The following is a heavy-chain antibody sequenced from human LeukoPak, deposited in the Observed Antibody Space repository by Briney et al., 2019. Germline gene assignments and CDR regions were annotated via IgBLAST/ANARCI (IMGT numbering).Heavy chain of an antibody. CDR1: GFTFRRYT. J-gene: IGHJ3*02. CDR2: IKQDGSEK. D-gene: IGHD7-27*01. V-gene: IGHV3-7*01. Sequence: GGSLRLSCGASGFTFRRYTMSWVRQAPGKGLEWVANIKQDGSEKYYVDSVKGRFTISRDNAKNSVYLQMNSLRAEDTAVYYCARVPGEVVRRAFDIWGQGTMVTVSS. CDR3: ARVPGEVVRRAFDI.